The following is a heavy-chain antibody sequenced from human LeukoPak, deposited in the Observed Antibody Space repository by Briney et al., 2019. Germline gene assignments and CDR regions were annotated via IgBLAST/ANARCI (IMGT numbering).Heavy chain of an antibody. V-gene: IGHV4-59*01. J-gene: IGHJ4*02. D-gene: IGHD2-15*01. CDR3: AREVLSCSGGSCYRAYFDS. Sequence: KPSETLSLTCTVSGGSISSYYWSWIRQPPGKGLEWIGYIFYSGSTDYNPSLKSRVTISVDTSKNQFSLKLNSVTAADTAVYYCAREVLSCSGGSCYRAYFDSWGQGTLVTVSS. CDR1: GGSISSYY. CDR2: IFYSGST.